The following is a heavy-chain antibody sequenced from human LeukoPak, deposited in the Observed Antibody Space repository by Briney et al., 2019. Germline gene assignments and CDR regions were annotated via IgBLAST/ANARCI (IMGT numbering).Heavy chain of an antibody. CDR1: GGFISSSNW. CDR3: ARVRYPWDNIAAEMYVDY. V-gene: IGHV4-4*02. Sequence: SGTLSLTCAVSGGFISSSNWWSWVRQPPGKGLEWIGEIYHSGSTNYNPSLKSRVTISVDKSKNQFSLKLSSVTAADTAIYYCARVRYPWDNIAAEMYVDYWGQGTLVTVSS. CDR2: IYHSGST. D-gene: IGHD6-13*01. J-gene: IGHJ4*02.